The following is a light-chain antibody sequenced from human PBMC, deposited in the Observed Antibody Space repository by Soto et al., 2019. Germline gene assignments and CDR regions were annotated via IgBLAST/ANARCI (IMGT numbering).Light chain of an antibody. J-gene: IGKJ4*01. V-gene: IGKV3-20*01. CDR3: QQYGSSPA. Sequence: EIVLTQSPGTLSLSPGERATLSCSASQSVSSSYLAWYQQKPGQAPRLLIYGASSRATGIPDRFSGSGSGTDFTLTSSRLEPEDFAVYYCQQYGSSPAFGGGTKVEIK. CDR1: QSVSSSY. CDR2: GAS.